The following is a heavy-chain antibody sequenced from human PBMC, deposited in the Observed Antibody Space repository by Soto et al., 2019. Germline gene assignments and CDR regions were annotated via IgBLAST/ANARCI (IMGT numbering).Heavy chain of an antibody. D-gene: IGHD3-3*01. J-gene: IGHJ6*03. Sequence: PGGSLRLSCAASGFTFSSYGMHWVRQAPGKGLEWVAVIWYDGSNKYYADSVKGRFTISRDNSKNTLYLQMNSLRAEDTAVYYCARETHDFWSGYYTGIGTAYYYYMDVWGKGTTVTVSS. CDR3: ARETHDFWSGYYTGIGTAYYYYMDV. CDR2: IWYDGSNK. CDR1: GFTFSSYG. V-gene: IGHV3-33*01.